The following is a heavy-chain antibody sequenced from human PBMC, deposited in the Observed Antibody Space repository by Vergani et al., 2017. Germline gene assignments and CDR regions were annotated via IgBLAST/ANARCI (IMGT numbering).Heavy chain of an antibody. Sequence: QVQLVQSGAEVKKPGASVKVSCKASGYTFTSYYMLWVRQAPGQGLEWMGIINPSGGSTGYAQKFQGRVTMTRDTSTITVYMELSSLRSEDTAVYYCARVAARLENWFDPWGQGTLVTVSS. CDR1: GYTFTSYY. D-gene: IGHD6-6*01. CDR2: INPSGGST. CDR3: ARVAARLENWFDP. J-gene: IGHJ5*02. V-gene: IGHV1-46*03.